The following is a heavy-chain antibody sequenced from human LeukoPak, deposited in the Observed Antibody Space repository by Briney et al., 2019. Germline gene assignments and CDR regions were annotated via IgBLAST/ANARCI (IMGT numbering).Heavy chain of an antibody. V-gene: IGHV1-18*01. CDR1: GYTFTTYN. J-gene: IGHJ4*02. CDR2: ISGYNGNT. Sequence: ASVKVSCKASGYTFTTYNINWVRQAPGQGLEWMGWISGYNGNTNYAQKLQGRVTMTEDTSTDTAYMELSSLRSEDTAVYYCATDLYYYVSGSRGHFDYWGQGTLVTVSS. D-gene: IGHD3-10*01. CDR3: ATDLYYYVSGSRGHFDY.